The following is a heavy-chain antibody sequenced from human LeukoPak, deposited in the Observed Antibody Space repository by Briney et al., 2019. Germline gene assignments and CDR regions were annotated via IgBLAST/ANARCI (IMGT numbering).Heavy chain of an antibody. D-gene: IGHD2-15*01. Sequence: GGSLRLSCEASGFTFSSYSMNWVRQAPGKGLEWVSSISSSSSYIYYADSVKGRFTISRDNAKNSLYLQMNSLRAEDTAVYYCARDRGYCSGGSCLIPSAYNWFDPWGQGTLVTVSS. CDR3: ARDRGYCSGGSCLIPSAYNWFDP. J-gene: IGHJ5*02. CDR2: ISSSSSYI. CDR1: GFTFSSYS. V-gene: IGHV3-21*01.